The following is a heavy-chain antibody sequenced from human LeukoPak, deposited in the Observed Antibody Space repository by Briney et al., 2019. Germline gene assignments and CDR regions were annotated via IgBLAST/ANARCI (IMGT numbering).Heavy chain of an antibody. D-gene: IGHD5-24*01. CDR1: GGSFSGYY. Sequence: PSETLSLTCAVYGGSFSGYYWSWIRQPPGKGLEWIGYIYYSGSTNYNPSLKSRVTISVDTSKNQFSLKLSSVTAADTAVYYCARRKDGYNHKYFDYWGQGTLVTVSS. V-gene: IGHV4-59*01. CDR3: ARRKDGYNHKYFDY. J-gene: IGHJ4*02. CDR2: IYYSGST.